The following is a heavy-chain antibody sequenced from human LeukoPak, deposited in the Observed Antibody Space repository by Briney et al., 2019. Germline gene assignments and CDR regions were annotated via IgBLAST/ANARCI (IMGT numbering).Heavy chain of an antibody. CDR3: AKESSGGWYFDY. D-gene: IGHD6-19*01. Sequence: SETLSLTCTVSGGSISNYYWSWIRQPPGKGLEWIGYIYNSGSTNYNPSLKSRVTISVYTSKNQFSLKLSSVTAADTAVYYCAKESSGGWYFDYWGQGTLVTVSS. J-gene: IGHJ4*02. CDR1: GGSISNYY. CDR2: IYNSGST. V-gene: IGHV4-59*01.